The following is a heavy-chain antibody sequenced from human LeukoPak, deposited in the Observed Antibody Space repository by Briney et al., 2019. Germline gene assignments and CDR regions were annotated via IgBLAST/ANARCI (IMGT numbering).Heavy chain of an antibody. D-gene: IGHD3-10*01. CDR1: GFTVSSNY. J-gene: IGHJ6*02. V-gene: IGHV3-53*01. CDR2: IYSGGST. CDR3: ACSRGVDYYYYGMDV. Sequence: GGSLRLSCAASGFTVSSNYMSWVRQAPGKGLEWVSVIYSGGSTYYADSVKGRFTISRDNSKNTLYLQMNSLRAEDTAVYYCACSRGVDYYYYGMDVWGQGTTVTVSS.